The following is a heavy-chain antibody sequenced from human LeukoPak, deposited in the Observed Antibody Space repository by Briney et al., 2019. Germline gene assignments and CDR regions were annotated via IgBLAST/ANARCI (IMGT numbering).Heavy chain of an antibody. J-gene: IGHJ4*02. Sequence: SETLSLTCTVSSGSIFNTNWWSWVRQPPGKGLEWIGQIFHSGSTSYSPSLKSRVTISMDKSKNQFSPKLSSVIAADTAVYYCARGNVTHWGQGTLVTVSS. CDR3: ARGNVTH. CDR1: SGSIFNTNW. V-gene: IGHV4-4*02. CDR2: IFHSGST. D-gene: IGHD2-15*01.